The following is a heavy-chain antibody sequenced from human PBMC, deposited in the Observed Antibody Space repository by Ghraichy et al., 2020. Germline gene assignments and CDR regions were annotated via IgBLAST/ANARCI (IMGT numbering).Heavy chain of an antibody. Sequence: GGSLRLSCVASGFSISVNYMNWVRQAPGKGLEWVSFIYTGAYYADSVKGRFTISRDISKNTLYCQMNNLKVEDTDVYFCARRLWSSSYYGYYFGMDVWGQGTTVTVSS. CDR2: IYTGA. CDR3: ARRLWSSSYYGYYFGMDV. CDR1: GFSISVNY. D-gene: IGHD3-22*01. J-gene: IGHJ6*02. V-gene: IGHV3-53*01.